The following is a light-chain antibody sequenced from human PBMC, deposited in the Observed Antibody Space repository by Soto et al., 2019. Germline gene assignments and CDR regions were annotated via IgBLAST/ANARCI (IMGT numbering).Light chain of an antibody. CDR3: QPYRRSPRT. Sequence: EIVVTQSPGTRSVSPGRIATLSCRASQGVSSAYLAWYQQNPGQHPRLVIHAASSRATAITDRFSGSGSGTAFTLTIRRLAPEDFAVYYCQPYRRSPRTFGQGQKVDI. CDR2: AAS. J-gene: IGKJ1*01. V-gene: IGKV3-20*01. CDR1: QGVSSAY.